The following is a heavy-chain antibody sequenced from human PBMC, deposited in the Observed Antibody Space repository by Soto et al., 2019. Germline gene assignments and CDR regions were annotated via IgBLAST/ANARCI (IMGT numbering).Heavy chain of an antibody. CDR2: IYWDDNK. J-gene: IGHJ6*02. Sequence: QITLKESGPTLVKPTQTLTLTCTFSGFSLSTSGVGVGWIRQPPGKALEWLALIYWDDNKRYSPSLRSRLTVTKDTSKTQVVPTMTNMDTVDTGTYYFEHDTIAYYGMGVWGQRTTVTVSS. CDR1: GFSLSTSGVG. V-gene: IGHV2-5*02. D-gene: IGHD5-18*01. CDR3: EHDTIAYYGMGV.